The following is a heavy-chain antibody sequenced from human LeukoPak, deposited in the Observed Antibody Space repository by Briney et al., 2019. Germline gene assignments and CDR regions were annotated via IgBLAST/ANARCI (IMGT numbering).Heavy chain of an antibody. Sequence: SVKVSCKASGGTFSSYAISWVRQAPGQGLEWMGGIIPIFGTANYAQKFQGRVTITADKSTSTAYMELSSLRSEDTAVYYCARVRQQLVLGYYYMDVWGKGTTVTVSS. CDR1: GGTFSSYA. D-gene: IGHD6-13*01. CDR2: IIPIFGTA. V-gene: IGHV1-69*06. J-gene: IGHJ6*03. CDR3: ARVRQQLVLGYYYMDV.